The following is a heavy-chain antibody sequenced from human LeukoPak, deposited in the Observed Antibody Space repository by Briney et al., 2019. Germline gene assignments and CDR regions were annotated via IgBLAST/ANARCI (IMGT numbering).Heavy chain of an antibody. J-gene: IGHJ6*03. CDR1: GFTFSDPY. CDR3: ARGQRAHVEWYYYMDV. V-gene: IGHV3-11*06. CDR2: ISGSGTDI. D-gene: IGHD1-26*01. Sequence: GGSLRLSCEASGFTFSDPYMSWIRQAPGKGLECLSYISGSGTDINYADSVKGRFTISRDNSKNMLYLQMNSLRADDTAVYYCARGQRAHVEWYYYMDVWGKGTTVTVSS.